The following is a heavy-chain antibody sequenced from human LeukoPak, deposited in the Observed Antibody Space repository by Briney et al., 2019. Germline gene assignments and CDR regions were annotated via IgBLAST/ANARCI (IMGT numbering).Heavy chain of an antibody. V-gene: IGHV3-30-3*01. CDR1: GFTFSSYA. Sequence: GGSLRLSCAAPGFTFSSYAMHWVRQAPGKGLEWVAVISYDGSNKYYADSVKGRFTISRDNSKNTLYLQMNSLRAEDTAVYYCARDRPAAIPPYYYYGMDVWGQGTTVTVSS. CDR2: ISYDGSNK. D-gene: IGHD2-2*01. J-gene: IGHJ6*02. CDR3: ARDRPAAIPPYYYYGMDV.